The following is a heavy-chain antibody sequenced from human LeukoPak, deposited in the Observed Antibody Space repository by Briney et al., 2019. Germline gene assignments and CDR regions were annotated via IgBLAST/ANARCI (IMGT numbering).Heavy chain of an antibody. V-gene: IGHV4-38-2*02. CDR2: IYHSGST. CDR3: ARGGIAAAGTFDY. Sequence: SETLSLTCTVSGYSISSGYFWGWIRQPPGKGLECIGTIYHSGSTYYNPSLKSRVTISVDTSKNQFSLKLSSVTAADTAVYYCARGGIAAAGTFDYWGQGTLVTVSS. J-gene: IGHJ4*02. CDR1: GYSISSGYF. D-gene: IGHD6-13*01.